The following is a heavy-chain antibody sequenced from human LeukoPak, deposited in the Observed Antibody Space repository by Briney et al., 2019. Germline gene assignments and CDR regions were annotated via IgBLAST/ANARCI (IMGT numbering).Heavy chain of an antibody. V-gene: IGHV3-21*01. Sequence: GGSLRLSCAASGFTFSGYNMNWVRQAPGKGLEWVSSISSSSTYIYYADSVKGRFTISRDNAKNSLYLQMNSLRVEDTAVYYCARAHITIFGVVTYPFDYWGQGTLVTVSS. J-gene: IGHJ4*02. CDR3: ARAHITIFGVVTYPFDY. D-gene: IGHD3-3*01. CDR2: ISSSSTYI. CDR1: GFTFSGYN.